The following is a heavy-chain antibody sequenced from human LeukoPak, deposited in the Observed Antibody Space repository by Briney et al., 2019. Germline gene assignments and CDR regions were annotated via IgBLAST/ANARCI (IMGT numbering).Heavy chain of an antibody. CDR1: GFTFSNYA. CDR3: ARDLVATVTNLWVYYYGMDV. V-gene: IGHV3-30*04. J-gene: IGHJ6*02. Sequence: SGGSLRLSCAASGFTFSNYAMEWVRQAPGKGLEWVALISYDGKHKYYADSMKGRFTISRDNSKNTLYLQMNSLRAENTAVYYCARDLVATVTNLWVYYYGMDVWGQGTTVTVSS. D-gene: IGHD4-17*01. CDR2: ISYDGKHK.